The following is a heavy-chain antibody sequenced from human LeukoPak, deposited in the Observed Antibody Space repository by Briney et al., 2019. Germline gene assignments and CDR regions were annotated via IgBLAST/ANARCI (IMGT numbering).Heavy chain of an antibody. J-gene: IGHJ4*02. CDR1: GGSFSGPY. CDR3: AGRPRDSGGSYDYSYYFHS. Sequence: SETLSLTCAVSGGSFSGPYWTWIRQPPGEALEWIGEVNHRGTTNYSPSLRSRVTISPDTSRNQLSLKLTSLTAPDTALYFCAGRPRDSGGSYDYSYYFHSGGAGTLVIVSS. CDR2: VNHRGTT. D-gene: IGHD3-22*01. V-gene: IGHV4-34*01.